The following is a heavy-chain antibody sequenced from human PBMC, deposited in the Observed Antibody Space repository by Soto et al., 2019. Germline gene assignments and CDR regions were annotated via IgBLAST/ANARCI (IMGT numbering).Heavy chain of an antibody. V-gene: IGHV1-8*01. D-gene: IGHD6-19*01. J-gene: IGHJ4*02. Sequence: QVQLVQSGAEVKKPGASVKVSCKASGYTFTSYDINWVRQATGQGLEWMGWMNPNSGNTGYAHKFQGRVTMTRNTSISTAYMELSSVRSDDTAVSYCARSVEWLASFDYWGQGTLVTVSS. CDR2: MNPNSGNT. CDR3: ARSVEWLASFDY. CDR1: GYTFTSYD.